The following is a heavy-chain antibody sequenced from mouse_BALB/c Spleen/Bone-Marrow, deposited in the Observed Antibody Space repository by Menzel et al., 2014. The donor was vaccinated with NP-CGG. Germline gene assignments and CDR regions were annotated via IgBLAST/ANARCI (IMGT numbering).Heavy chain of an antibody. CDR2: IDPANGNT. V-gene: IGHV14-3*02. CDR3: ARYYDGYYCDY. D-gene: IGHD1-1*01. Sequence: EVQLQQSGAELVKPGASVKLSCTASGFNITDTYMHWVNQRPEQGLEWIGRIDPANGNTNYDPRFQGKATITADTSSNTSFLQLSRLTSEITAVYYCARYYDGYYCDYGGQGTTLTVSS. J-gene: IGHJ2*01. CDR1: GFNITDTY.